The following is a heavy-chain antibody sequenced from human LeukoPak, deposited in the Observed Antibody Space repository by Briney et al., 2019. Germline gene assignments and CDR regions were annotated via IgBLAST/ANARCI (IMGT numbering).Heavy chain of an antibody. V-gene: IGHV3-48*03. D-gene: IGHD3-10*02. CDR2: ISSSGSTI. CDR1: AFPFSSYA. J-gene: IGHJ6*04. CDR3: AELGITMIGGV. Sequence: PGGSLRLSCAASAFPFSSYAMSWIRQAPGKGLEWVSYISSSGSTIYYADSVKGRFTISRDNAKNSLYLQMNSLRAEDTAVYYCAELGITMIGGVWGKGTTVTISS.